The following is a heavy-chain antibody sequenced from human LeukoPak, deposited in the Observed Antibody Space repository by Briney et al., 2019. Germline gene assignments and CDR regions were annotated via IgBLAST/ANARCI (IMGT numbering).Heavy chain of an antibody. V-gene: IGHV3-23*01. D-gene: IGHD2-15*01. Sequence: PGGSLRLSCAASGFTFNTYAMSWVRQAPGKGLEWVSAISGSGGSTYYADSVKGRFTISRDNSQNTLYLQMNSLRAEDTAVYFCAKSPVNYCSSGTCYLYFDYWGQGTLVTVSS. CDR2: ISGSGGST. CDR1: GFTFNTYA. CDR3: AKSPVNYCSSGTCYLYFDY. J-gene: IGHJ4*02.